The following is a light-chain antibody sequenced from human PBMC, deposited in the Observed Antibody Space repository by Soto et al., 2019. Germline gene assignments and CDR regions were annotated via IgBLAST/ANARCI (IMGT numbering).Light chain of an antibody. Sequence: TQSPATLSSSPGDRVTHSCWASQSISTWLAWYQQKPGKAPKLLIYGASSLQSGVPSRFSGSGSGTDFTLTISSLQPEDFATYYCQQSYSCPRTFGRGTKVDIK. CDR1: QSISTW. J-gene: IGKJ1*01. CDR2: GAS. V-gene: IGKV1-39*01. CDR3: QQSYSCPRT.